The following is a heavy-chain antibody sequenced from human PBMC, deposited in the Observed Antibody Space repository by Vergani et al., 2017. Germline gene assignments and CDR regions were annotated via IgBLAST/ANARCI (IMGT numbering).Heavy chain of an antibody. CDR1: GGSFSGYY. J-gene: IGHJ6*03. CDR2: INHSGST. Sequence: QVQLQQWGAGLLKPSETLSLTCAVYGGSFSGYYWSWIRQPPGKGLEWIGEINHSGSTNYNPSLKSRVTISVDTSKNQFSLKLSSVTAADTAVYYCARGYCSGGSCYSHYYYMDVWGKGTTVTGSS. CDR3: ARGYCSGGSCYSHYYYMDV. V-gene: IGHV4-34*01. D-gene: IGHD2-15*01.